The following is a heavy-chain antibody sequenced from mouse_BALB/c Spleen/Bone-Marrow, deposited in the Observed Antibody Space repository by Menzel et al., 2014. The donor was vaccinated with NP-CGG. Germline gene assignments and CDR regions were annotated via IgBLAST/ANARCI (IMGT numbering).Heavy chain of an antibody. CDR3: AREKYGNYYAMDY. J-gene: IGHJ4*01. CDR2: IWGDGTT. Sequence: VKVVDSGPGLVAPSQSLSITCTVSGFSLTGFGINWIRQPPGKGLEWLGMIWGDGTTDYNSALKSRLSINKDNSKSQVFLKMNSLQAGDTARYYCAREKYGNYYAMDYWGQGTSVTVSS. V-gene: IGHV2-6-7*01. CDR1: GFSLTGFG. D-gene: IGHD2-10*02.